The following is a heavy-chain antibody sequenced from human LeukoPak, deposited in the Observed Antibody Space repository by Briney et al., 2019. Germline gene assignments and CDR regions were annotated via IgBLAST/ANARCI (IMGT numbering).Heavy chain of an antibody. CDR2: IYYSGST. V-gene: IGHV4-39*07. CDR1: GGSISSSGHY. Sequence: PSETLSLTCTVSGGSISSSGHYWGWIRQPPGKGLEWIGSIYYSGSTYYNPSLKSRVTISVDTSKNQFSLKLSSLTAADTAVYYCATSRDYWALFSYWGQGTLVTVSS. D-gene: IGHD2-8*02. J-gene: IGHJ4*02. CDR3: ATSRDYWALFSY.